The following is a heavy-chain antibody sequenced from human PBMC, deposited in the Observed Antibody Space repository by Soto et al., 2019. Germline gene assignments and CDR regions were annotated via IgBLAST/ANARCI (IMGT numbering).Heavy chain of an antibody. CDR1: GYSFTSYW. J-gene: IGHJ6*02. CDR2: IYPGDSDT. V-gene: IGHV5-51*01. CDR3: ARKGIAAAGTLTYYGMDV. D-gene: IGHD6-13*01. Sequence: GESLKISCKGSGYSFTSYWIGWVRQMPGKGLEWMGIIYPGDSDTRYSPSFQGQVTISADKSISTAYLQWSSLKASDTAMYYCARKGIAAAGTLTYYGMDVWGQGTTVTSP.